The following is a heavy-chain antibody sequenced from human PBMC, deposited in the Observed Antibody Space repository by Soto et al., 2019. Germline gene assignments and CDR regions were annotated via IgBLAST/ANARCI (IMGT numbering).Heavy chain of an antibody. V-gene: IGHV3-9*01. CDR2: ITWNSASI. J-gene: IGHJ3*02. CDR3: AKVIKRASYYDSSGCPDAFDI. Sequence: GGSLRLSCAASGFTFSNYWMHWVRQAPGKGLVWVSGITWNSASIGYADSVKGRFTISRDNAKSSLYLQMNSLRAEDTALYYCAKVIKRASYYDSSGCPDAFDIWGQGTMVTVSS. CDR1: GFTFSNYW. D-gene: IGHD3-22*01.